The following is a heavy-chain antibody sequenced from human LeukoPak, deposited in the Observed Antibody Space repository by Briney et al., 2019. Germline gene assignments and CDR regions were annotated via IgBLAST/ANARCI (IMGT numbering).Heavy chain of an antibody. Sequence: SETLSLTCTVSGGSISSYYWSWIRQPPGKGLEWIGYIYYSGSTNYNPSLKSRVTISVDTSKNQFSLKLSSVTAADTAVYYCARVSPSARKQYYFDYWGQGTLVTVSS. CDR3: ARVSPSARKQYYFDY. CDR2: IYYSGST. J-gene: IGHJ4*02. D-gene: IGHD6-19*01. V-gene: IGHV4-59*01. CDR1: GGSISSYY.